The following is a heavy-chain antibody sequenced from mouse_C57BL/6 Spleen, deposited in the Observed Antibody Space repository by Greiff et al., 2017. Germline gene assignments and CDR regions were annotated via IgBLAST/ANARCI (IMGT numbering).Heavy chain of an antibody. V-gene: IGHV5-4*01. CDR3: ASLWNYYFDY. CDR1: GFTFSSYA. J-gene: IGHJ2*01. D-gene: IGHD6-1*01. CDR2: ISDGGSYT. Sequence: EVQRVESGGGLVKPGGSLKLSCAASGFTFSSYAMSWVRQTPEKRLEWVATISDGGSYTYYPDNVKGRFTISRDNAKNNLYLQMSHLKSEDTAMYYCASLWNYYFDYWGQGTTLTVSS.